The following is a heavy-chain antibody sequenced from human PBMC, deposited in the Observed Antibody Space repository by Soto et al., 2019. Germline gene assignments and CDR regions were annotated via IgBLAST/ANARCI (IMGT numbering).Heavy chain of an antibody. V-gene: IGHV4-4*02. CDR2: IYHSGST. CDR1: GGSISSSNW. J-gene: IGHJ4*02. CDR3: ARGGTVEAAAPYYFDY. D-gene: IGHD2-2*01. Sequence: QVQLQESGPGLVKPSGTLSLTCAVSGGSISSSNWWSWVRQPPGKGLEWIGEIYHSGSTNYNPSLKGRVTISVDKSKNQFSLKLSSVTAADTAVYYCARGGTVEAAAPYYFDYWGQGTLVTVSS.